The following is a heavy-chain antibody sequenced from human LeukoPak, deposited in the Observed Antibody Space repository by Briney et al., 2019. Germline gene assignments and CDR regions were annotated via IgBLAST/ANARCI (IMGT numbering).Heavy chain of an antibody. J-gene: IGHJ6*03. V-gene: IGHV4-38-2*02. CDR1: NYSIGSGYF. CDR3: ARGHRAYSGYERTKYYYYMDV. Sequence: SETLSLTCTVSNYSIGSGYFWGWIRQPPGKGLEWIGSIYKSGSTYYNPSLKSRVTISVDTSKNQFSLKLSSVTAADTAVYYCARGHRAYSGYERTKYYYYMDVWGKGTTVTVSS. D-gene: IGHD5-12*01. CDR2: IYKSGST.